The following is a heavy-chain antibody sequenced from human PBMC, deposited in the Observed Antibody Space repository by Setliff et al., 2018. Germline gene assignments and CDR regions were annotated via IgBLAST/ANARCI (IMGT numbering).Heavy chain of an antibody. V-gene: IGHV4-34*01. CDR3: ARGRNIAARLLDT. CDR1: GGTFSDYY. Sequence: ASETLSLTCTAYGGTFSDYYWTWIRQPPGKGLEWIGEINHSGITNYNPSLKSRVTISVDTSKNQFSLTMSSVTAADAAVYYCARGRNIAARLLDTWGQGSRVTVS. J-gene: IGHJ5*02. CDR2: INHSGIT. D-gene: IGHD6-6*01.